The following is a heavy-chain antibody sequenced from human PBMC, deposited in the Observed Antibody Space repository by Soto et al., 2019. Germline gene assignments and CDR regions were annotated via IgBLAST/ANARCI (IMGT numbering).Heavy chain of an antibody. CDR3: AGGGEKKYPARY. Sequence: EVKLLESGGGLVQPGGSLRLSCAASGFTFSSYAMSWVRQAPGKGLEWVSAISGSGGRTYYADSVKGRFTISRDNSKNTRYLQMNSLRAEDTAVYYCAGGGEKKYPARYWGQGTLVTVSS. CDR2: ISGSGGRT. CDR1: GFTFSSYA. V-gene: IGHV3-23*01. J-gene: IGHJ4*02. D-gene: IGHD3-16*01.